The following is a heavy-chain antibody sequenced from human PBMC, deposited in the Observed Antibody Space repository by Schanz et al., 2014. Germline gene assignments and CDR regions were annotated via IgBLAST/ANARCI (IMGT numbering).Heavy chain of an antibody. Sequence: QVQVVQSGAEVKKPGASVKVSCKASGYTFTSYGINWVRQAPGQGLEWMGWMNPNSGNTGYAQKFRGRVTMTRNTSISTAYMELSSLRSEDTAVYYCARGLFNSSPGAMDVWGQGTTVTVSS. CDR3: ARGLFNSSPGAMDV. V-gene: IGHV1-8*02. J-gene: IGHJ6*02. CDR2: MNPNSGNT. CDR1: GYTFTSYG. D-gene: IGHD6-13*01.